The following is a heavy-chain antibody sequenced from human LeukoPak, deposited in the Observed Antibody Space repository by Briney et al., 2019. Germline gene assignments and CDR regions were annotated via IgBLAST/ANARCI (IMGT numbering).Heavy chain of an antibody. CDR1: GGSISSSNW. Sequence: SSETLSLTCAVSGGSISSSNWWSWVRQPPGKGLEWIGEIYHTGNTNFNPSLKSRVTISLDTSKNQFSLKLNSMTAADTAVYYCAREGYSRFGYWGQGTLVTVSS. J-gene: IGHJ4*02. V-gene: IGHV4-4*02. CDR3: AREGYSRFGY. CDR2: IYHTGNT. D-gene: IGHD2-21*01.